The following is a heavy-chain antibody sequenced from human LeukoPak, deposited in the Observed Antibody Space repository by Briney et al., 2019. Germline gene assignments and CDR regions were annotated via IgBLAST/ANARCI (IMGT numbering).Heavy chain of an antibody. J-gene: IGHJ6*02. D-gene: IGHD2-21*02. CDR2: IYKSGST. Sequence: SETLSLTCTVSGGSISGNAWSWIRQTPEEGLEWIGYIYKSGSTKYNPSLKGRVTISPDTSKNQFSLKLRSVAAADTAVYYCARHLADCGGDCYISNYFYGMDVWGQGTAVTVSS. V-gene: IGHV4-59*08. CDR1: GGSISGNA. CDR3: ARHLADCGGDCYISNYFYGMDV.